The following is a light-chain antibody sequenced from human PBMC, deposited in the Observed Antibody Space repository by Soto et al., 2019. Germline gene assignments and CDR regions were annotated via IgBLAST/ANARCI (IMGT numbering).Light chain of an antibody. J-gene: IGKJ1*01. CDR2: ESS. CDR3: QQYHTYWT. V-gene: IGKV1-5*03. Sequence: IPMTQSPSTLSASVGDSVTITCRASQSISTLTAWYQQKPGKAPRLLLYESSVLESGVPSRFSGDGSGTDFTLTISGRQPDDSAIYYCQQYHTYWTFGQGTKVEVK. CDR1: QSISTL.